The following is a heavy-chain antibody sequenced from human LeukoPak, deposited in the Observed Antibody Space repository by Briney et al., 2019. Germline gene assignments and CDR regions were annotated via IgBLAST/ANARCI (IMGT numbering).Heavy chain of an antibody. CDR1: GFTFSDYY. D-gene: IGHD5-18*01. CDR3: ASSRYYAFDI. V-gene: IGHV3-11*03. Sequence: GGSLILSCAASGFTFSDYYMTWIRQVPGKGLEWVSYISSSSDNTNYADSVKARFTISRDNAKNSLYLQMNSLRAEDTAVYYCASSRYYAFDIWGQGTMVTVSS. J-gene: IGHJ3*02. CDR2: ISSSSDNT.